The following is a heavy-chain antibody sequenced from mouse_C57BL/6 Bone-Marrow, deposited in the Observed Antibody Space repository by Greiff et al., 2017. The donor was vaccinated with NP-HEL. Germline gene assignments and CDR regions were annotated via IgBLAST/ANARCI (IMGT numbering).Heavy chain of an antibody. CDR1: GFTFSSYA. Sequence: EVQVVESGGGLVKPGGSLKLSCAASGFTFSSYAMSWVRQTPEKRLEWVATISDGGSYTYYPDNVKGRFTISRDNAKNNLYLQMSHLKSEDTAMYYCARDGNDGYFLCAYWGQGTLVTVSA. D-gene: IGHD2-3*01. CDR3: ARDGNDGYFLCAY. CDR2: ISDGGSYT. J-gene: IGHJ3*01. V-gene: IGHV5-4*01.